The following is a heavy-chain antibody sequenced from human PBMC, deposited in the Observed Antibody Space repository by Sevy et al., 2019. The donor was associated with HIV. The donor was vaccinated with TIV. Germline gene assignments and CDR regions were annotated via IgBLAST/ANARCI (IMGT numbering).Heavy chain of an antibody. J-gene: IGHJ6*03. CDR1: GGSISSYY. CDR2: IYYSGST. D-gene: IGHD2-15*01. Sequence: SETLSLTCTVSGGSISSYYWSWIRQPPGKGLEWIGYIYYSGSTNYNPSLKSRVTISVDTSKNQFSLKLSSVTAADTAVYYCARDIGGRDGCCRGYYYYMDVWGKGTTVTVSS. V-gene: IGHV4-59*01. CDR3: ARDIGGRDGCCRGYYYYMDV.